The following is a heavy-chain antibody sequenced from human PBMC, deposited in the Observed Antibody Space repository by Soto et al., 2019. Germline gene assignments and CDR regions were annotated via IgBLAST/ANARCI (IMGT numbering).Heavy chain of an antibody. CDR1: VFTFSSYA. V-gene: IGHV3-23*01. D-gene: IGHD6-13*01. J-gene: IGHJ6*02. CDR2: ISGSGGST. CDR3: AKDGYSSSWYYYYGMDV. Sequence: GSLRLSCAASVFTFSSYAMSWVRQAPGKGLEWVSAISGSGGSTYYADSVKGRFTISRDNSKNTLYLQMNSLRAEDTAVYYCAKDGYSSSWYYYYGMDVWGQGTTVTVSS.